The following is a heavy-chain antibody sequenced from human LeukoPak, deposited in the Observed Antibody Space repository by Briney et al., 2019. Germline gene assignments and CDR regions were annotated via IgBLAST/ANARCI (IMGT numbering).Heavy chain of an antibody. CDR1: GFTFSDYY. V-gene: IGHV3-11*01. CDR2: ISSSGTTI. CDR3: AGSIAAAGTNFDY. Sequence: GGSLRLSRAASGFTFSDYYMSWIRQAPGKGLEWVSYISSSGTTIYYADSVKGRFTISRDNAKNSLYLQMNSLRAEDTAVYYCAGSIAAAGTNFDYWGQGNLVTVSS. D-gene: IGHD6-13*01. J-gene: IGHJ4*02.